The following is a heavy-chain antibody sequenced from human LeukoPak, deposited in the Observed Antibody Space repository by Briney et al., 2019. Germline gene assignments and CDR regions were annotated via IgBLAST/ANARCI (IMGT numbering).Heavy chain of an antibody. V-gene: IGHV4-38-2*02. CDR1: GYSISSGYY. CDR2: IYHSGNT. Sequence: SETLSLTCTVSGYSISSGYYWGWIRQPPGKGLEWIGNIYHSGNTYYNPSLKSRVTVSVDMSKNQFSLKLSSVTAADTAVYYCARDTGTKVDYWGQGTLVTVSS. CDR3: ARDTGTKVDY. D-gene: IGHD1-1*01. J-gene: IGHJ4*02.